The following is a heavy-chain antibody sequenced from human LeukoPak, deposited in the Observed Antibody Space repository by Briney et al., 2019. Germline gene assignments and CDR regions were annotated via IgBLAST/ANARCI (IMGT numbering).Heavy chain of an antibody. J-gene: IGHJ4*02. D-gene: IGHD6-13*01. CDR2: INPSGGST. Sequence: ASVKVSCKASGYTFTSYYIHWVRQAHGQGLEWMGIINPSGGSTNYAQKFQSRLTMTRDTSTRTVSMELSSLRSEDTAVYYCASARPIATGGSSEPGYFDYWGQGTLVPVSS. V-gene: IGHV1-46*01. CDR1: GYTFTSYY. CDR3: ASARPIATGGSSEPGYFDY.